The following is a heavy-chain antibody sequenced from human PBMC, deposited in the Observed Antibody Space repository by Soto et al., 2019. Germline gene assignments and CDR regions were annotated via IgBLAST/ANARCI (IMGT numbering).Heavy chain of an antibody. CDR3: TRAVRAGAGLQRGGY. CDR1: GFTFSNAW. Sequence: PGGSLRLSCAASGFTFSNAWMSWVRQAPGKGLEWVSRIKSKTDGETTDYAAPVKGRFTISRDDSKNTLYLQMNSLKTEDTAVYHCTRAVRAGAGLQRGGYWGRESLGTVSS. J-gene: IGHJ4*02. CDR2: IKSKTDGETT. D-gene: IGHD6-13*01. V-gene: IGHV3-15*01.